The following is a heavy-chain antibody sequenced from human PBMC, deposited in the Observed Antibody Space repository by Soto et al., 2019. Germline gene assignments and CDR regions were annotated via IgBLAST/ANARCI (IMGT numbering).Heavy chain of an antibody. CDR1: GCTFSSYW. V-gene: IGHV3-74*01. Sequence: PGGSLRLSCAASGCTFSSYWMHWVRQAPGKGLVWVSRINSDGSSTSYADSVKGRFTISRDNAKNTLYLQMNSLRAEDTAVYYCARDLLYYDSSGPDLEYYYYYYGMDVWGQGTTVTVSS. CDR2: INSDGSST. J-gene: IGHJ6*02. CDR3: ARDLLYYDSSGPDLEYYYYYYGMDV. D-gene: IGHD3-22*01.